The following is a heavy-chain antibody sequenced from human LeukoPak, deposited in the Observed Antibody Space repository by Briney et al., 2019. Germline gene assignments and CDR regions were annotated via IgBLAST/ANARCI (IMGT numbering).Heavy chain of an antibody. V-gene: IGHV3-49*03. J-gene: IGHJ4*02. CDR1: GFTFGDYA. CDR2: IRSKAYGETA. CDR3: TRDRGAYNLYDY. Sequence: GGSLRLSCTASGFTFGDYAMSWIRQAPGKGLEWVGFIRSKAYGETADYAASVKGRFTTSRDDSKAIAYLQMNSLKTEDAAVYHCTRDRGAYNLYDYWGQGTLVTVSS. D-gene: IGHD1-1*01.